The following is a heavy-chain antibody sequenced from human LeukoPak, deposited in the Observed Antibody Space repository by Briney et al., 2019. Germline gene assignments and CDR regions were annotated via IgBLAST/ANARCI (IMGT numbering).Heavy chain of an antibody. D-gene: IGHD1-26*01. CDR3: ARTYSGSYYGLDY. J-gene: IGHJ4*02. Sequence: GGSLRLSCAASGFTFRNYWMGWVRQAPGKGLEWVANTKPDGSAEYYADSVRGRFTTSRDNANNLLYLQMNRLRAEDTAVYYCARTYSGSYYGLDYWGQGTLVTVSS. CDR1: GFTFRNYW. V-gene: IGHV3-7*01. CDR2: TKPDGSAE.